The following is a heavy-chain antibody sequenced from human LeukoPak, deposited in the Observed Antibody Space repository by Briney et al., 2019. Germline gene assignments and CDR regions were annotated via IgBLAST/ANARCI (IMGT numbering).Heavy chain of an antibody. V-gene: IGHV1-24*01. CDR2: FDPEDGET. J-gene: IGHJ6*03. CDR1: GYTLTELS. D-gene: IGHD1-1*01. CDR3: ATGGQLERYYYYMDV. Sequence: ASVKVSCKVSGYTLTELSMHWVRQAPGKGLEWMGGFDPEDGETIYAQKFQGRVTMTEDTSTDTAYMELSSLRSEDTAVYYCATGGQLERYYYYMDVWGKGTTVTVSS.